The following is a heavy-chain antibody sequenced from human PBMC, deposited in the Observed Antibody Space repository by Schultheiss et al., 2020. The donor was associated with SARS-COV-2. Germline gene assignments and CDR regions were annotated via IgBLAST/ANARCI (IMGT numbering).Heavy chain of an antibody. CDR2: IWYDGSNK. J-gene: IGHJ2*01. CDR3: ASREYRGKGFRYFDL. V-gene: IGHV3-33*01. CDR1: GFTFSSYG. Sequence: GESLKISCAASGFTFSSYGMHWVRQAPGKGLEWVAVIWYDGSNKYYADSVKGRFTISRDNSKNTLYLQMNSLRAEDTAVYYCASREYRGKGFRYFDLWGRGTLVTVAS. D-gene: IGHD1-26*01.